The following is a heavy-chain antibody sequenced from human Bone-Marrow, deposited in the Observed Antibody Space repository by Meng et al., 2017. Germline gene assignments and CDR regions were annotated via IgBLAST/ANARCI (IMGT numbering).Heavy chain of an antibody. V-gene: IGHV4-59*01. CDR1: GGSISSYY. D-gene: IGHD4-23*01. Sequence: GSLRLSCTVSGGSISSYYWSWIRQPPGKGLEWIGYIYYSGSTNYNPSLKSRVTISVDTSKNQFSLKLSSVTAADTAVYYCARAHDYGGNFDYWGQGNQV. CDR3: ARAHDYGGNFDY. J-gene: IGHJ4*02. CDR2: IYYSGST.